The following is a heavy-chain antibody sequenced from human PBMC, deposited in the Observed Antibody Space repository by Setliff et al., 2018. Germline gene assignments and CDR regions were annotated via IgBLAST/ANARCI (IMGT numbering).Heavy chain of an antibody. D-gene: IGHD3-16*02. V-gene: IGHV4-31*03. Sequence: LSLTCTVSGGSISSGGYYWSWIRQHPGKGLEWIGYIYYSGSTYYNPSLKSRVTISVDTSKNQFSLKLSSVTAADTAVYYCARSLRGPYDYVWGSYPRNWFDPWGQGTLVTVSS. CDR2: IYYSGST. CDR1: GGSISSGGYY. CDR3: ARSLRGPYDYVWGSYPRNWFDP. J-gene: IGHJ5*02.